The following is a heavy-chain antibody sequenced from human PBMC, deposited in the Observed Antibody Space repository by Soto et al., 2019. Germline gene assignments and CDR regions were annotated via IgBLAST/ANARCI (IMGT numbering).Heavy chain of an antibody. CDR1: GGTFSSYT. CDR3: ARGESGYSYGSFDY. Sequence: QVQLVQSGAEVKKPGSSVKVSCKASGGTFSSYTISWVRQAPGQGLEWMGRIIPILGIANYAQKFQGRVTITADKSTSTDYMELSSLRSEDTAVYYCARGESGYSYGSFDYWGQGTLVTVSS. D-gene: IGHD5-18*01. J-gene: IGHJ4*02. CDR2: IIPILGIA. V-gene: IGHV1-69*02.